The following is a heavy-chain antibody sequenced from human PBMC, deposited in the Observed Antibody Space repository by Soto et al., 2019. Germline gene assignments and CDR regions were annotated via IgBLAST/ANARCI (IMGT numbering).Heavy chain of an antibody. D-gene: IGHD6-19*01. V-gene: IGHV2-26*01. CDR1: GFSLSNGKVG. CDR2: IFSNDEK. CDR3: ARILFGRSVAGGYFYMDV. J-gene: IGHJ6*03. Sequence: GPTLVNPPETLTLTCTVSGFSLSNGKVGVSWIRQPPGEALEWLAHIFSNDEKSYRTSLKSRLTISEDTSKSQVVLTMNNVDPVDTATYYCARILFGRSVAGGYFYMDVWGKGTTVTVSS.